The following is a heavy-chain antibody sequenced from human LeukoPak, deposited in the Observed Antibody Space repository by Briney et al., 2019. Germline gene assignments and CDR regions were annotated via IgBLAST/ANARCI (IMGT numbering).Heavy chain of an antibody. CDR1: GFTFDDYA. V-gene: IGHV3-9*01. Sequence: GGSLRLSCAASGFTFDDYAMHWVRQAPGKGLEGVSGISWNSGSIGYADSVKGRFTISRDNAKNSLYLQMNSLRAEDTALYYCAKDTAFGAAAGYYYYGMDVWGQGTTVTVSS. D-gene: IGHD6-13*01. J-gene: IGHJ6*02. CDR2: ISWNSGSI. CDR3: AKDTAFGAAAGYYYYGMDV.